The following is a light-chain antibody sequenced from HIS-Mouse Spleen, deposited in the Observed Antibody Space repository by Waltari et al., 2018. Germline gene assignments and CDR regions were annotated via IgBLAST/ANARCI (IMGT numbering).Light chain of an antibody. CDR2: RNN. CDR3: CSYAGSYRV. Sequence: QSVLTQPPSASGTPGQRVTISCSGSSSNIGSNYVYWYQPLPGTAPKLLIYRNNQRPSGVPDRFSGSKSGASASLAISGLRSEDEADYYCCSYAGSYRVFGTGTKVTVL. V-gene: IGLV1-47*01. CDR1: SSNIGSNY. J-gene: IGLJ1*01.